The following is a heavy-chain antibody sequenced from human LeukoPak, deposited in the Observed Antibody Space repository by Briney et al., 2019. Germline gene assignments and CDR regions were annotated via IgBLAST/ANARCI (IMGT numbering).Heavy chain of an antibody. D-gene: IGHD6-19*01. CDR1: GFTFNIYS. J-gene: IGHJ6*03. V-gene: IGHV3-21*01. Sequence: GGSLRLSCAASGFTFNIYSMTWVRQAPGKGLEWVSSISSSSGYIYYADSVKGRFTISRDNAKNSLYLQMNSLRAEDTAVYYCARHPVAPDYYMDVWGKGTTVTVSS. CDR3: ARHPVAPDYYMDV. CDR2: ISSSSGYI.